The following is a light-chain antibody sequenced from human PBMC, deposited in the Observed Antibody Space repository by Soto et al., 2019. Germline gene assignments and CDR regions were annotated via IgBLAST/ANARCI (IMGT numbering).Light chain of an antibody. CDR3: QQSYSTPRT. CDR1: QSISSY. V-gene: IGKV1-39*01. Sequence: DIQMTQSPSSLSASVGDRVTITCRASQSISSYLNWYQQKPGKAPQLLIYAAPRLQSGVPSRFSGSGSGTDFTLTISSLQPEDFATYYYQQSYSTPRTFGQGTKVEIK. J-gene: IGKJ1*01. CDR2: AAP.